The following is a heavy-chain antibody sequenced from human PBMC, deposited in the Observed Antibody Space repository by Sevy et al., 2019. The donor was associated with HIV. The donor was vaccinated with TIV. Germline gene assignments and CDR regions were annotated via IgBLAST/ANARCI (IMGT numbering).Heavy chain of an antibody. V-gene: IGHV4-34*01. CDR1: GGSFSGYY. CDR3: ARAPPVVVVPGAPSWFDP. D-gene: IGHD2-2*01. CDR2: INRSGGT. Sequence: SETLSLTCAVSGGSFSGYYWSWIRQPPGKGLEWIGEINRSGGTNYNPSLKSRVTISVDTSKNQFSLKLSSVTAADTAMYYCARAPPVVVVPGAPSWFDPWGQGTLVTVSS. J-gene: IGHJ5*02.